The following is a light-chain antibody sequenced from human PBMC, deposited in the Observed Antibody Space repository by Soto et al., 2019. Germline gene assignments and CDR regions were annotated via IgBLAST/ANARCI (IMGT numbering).Light chain of an antibody. CDR3: SSYAGSNNWV. J-gene: IGLJ3*02. V-gene: IGLV2-8*01. Sequence: QSALTQPPSASGSPGQSVTISCTGTSSDVGVYNYFSWYQQHPGKAPKLMIYEVSKRPSGVPDRFSGSKSGNTASLTVSGLQDEDEADYYCSSYAGSNNWVFGGGTKLTVL. CDR2: EVS. CDR1: SSDVGVYNY.